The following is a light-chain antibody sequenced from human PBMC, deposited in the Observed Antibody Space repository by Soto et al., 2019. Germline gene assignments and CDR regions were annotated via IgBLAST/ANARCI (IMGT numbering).Light chain of an antibody. CDR3: SSYAGRNTLGV. J-gene: IGLJ3*02. V-gene: IGLV2-8*01. CDR2: EVS. Sequence: QSALTQPPSASGSPGQSVTISCTGTSSDVGGYNFVSWYQQHPGKAPKLMIYEVSKRPSGVPDRFSGSKSGNTASLTVSGLQAEDEADYYCSSYAGRNTLGVFGGRTKLTVL. CDR1: SSDVGGYNF.